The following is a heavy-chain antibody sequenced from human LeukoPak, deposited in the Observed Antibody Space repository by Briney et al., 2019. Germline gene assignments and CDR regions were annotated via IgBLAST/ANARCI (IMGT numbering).Heavy chain of an antibody. Sequence: GGSLRLSCAASGFTVSSNYMSWVRQAPGKGLEWVSVIYSGGSTYYADSVKGRFTISRDNSKNTLYLQTNSLRAEDTAVYYCATIISFQGYSYGQYYFDYWGQGTLVTVSS. CDR3: ATIISFQGYSYGQYYFDY. D-gene: IGHD5-18*01. J-gene: IGHJ4*02. CDR2: IYSGGST. CDR1: GFTVSSNY. V-gene: IGHV3-66*01.